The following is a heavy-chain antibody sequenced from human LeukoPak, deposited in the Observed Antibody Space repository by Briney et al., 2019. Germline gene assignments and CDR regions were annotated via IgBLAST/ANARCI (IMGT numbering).Heavy chain of an antibody. Sequence: ASLKVSCKASGYSFTNYDINWVRQATGQGLEWMGSVTPNSGYADYAQKFQGRVTMTKNTSLNTAYMELSSLRSEDTALYFCARGRVRGPNFDYWGQGTLVTVSS. V-gene: IGHV1-8*01. CDR3: ARGRVRGPNFDY. CDR1: GYSFTNYD. J-gene: IGHJ4*02. CDR2: VTPNSGYA.